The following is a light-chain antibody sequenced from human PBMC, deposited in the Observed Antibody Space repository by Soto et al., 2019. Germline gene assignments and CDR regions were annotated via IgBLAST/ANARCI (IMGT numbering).Light chain of an antibody. Sequence: QSALTQPASVSGSPGQSITMSCTGSRSDVGGYNLVSWYQQHPGKAPKLMIYEVSNRPSGVSDRFSGSKSGNTASLTISGLRAEDEADYYCNSYTTGATKFGGGTKLTVL. CDR3: NSYTTGATK. V-gene: IGLV2-14*02. CDR1: RSDVGGYNL. J-gene: IGLJ3*02. CDR2: EVS.